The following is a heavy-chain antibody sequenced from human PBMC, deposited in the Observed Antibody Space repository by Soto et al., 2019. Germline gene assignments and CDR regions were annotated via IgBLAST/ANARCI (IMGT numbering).Heavy chain of an antibody. CDR1: GFIFSSYW. J-gene: IGHJ3*02. V-gene: IGHV3-74*01. CDR2: ISGNGSST. CDR3: ANHVSNSNAFDI. D-gene: IGHD1-1*01. Sequence: GGSLRLSCAASGFIFSSYWMHWVRQAPGKGLEWVSRISGNGSSTNYADSVKGRFTISRDNSKNTLYLQMNSLRAEDTAVYYCANHVSNSNAFDIWGQGTMV.